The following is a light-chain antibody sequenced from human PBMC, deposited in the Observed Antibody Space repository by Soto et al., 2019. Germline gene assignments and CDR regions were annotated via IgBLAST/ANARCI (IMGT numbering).Light chain of an antibody. Sequence: EIVLTHSPATLSLSPGERATLSCRASQSVSSYLAWYQQKPGQAPRLLIYDASNRATGIPARFSGSGSGTDCTLTISSLEPEDFAVYYWQQRSNWPLTFGGGTKVEIK. CDR2: DAS. CDR3: QQRSNWPLT. J-gene: IGKJ4*01. V-gene: IGKV3-11*01. CDR1: QSVSSY.